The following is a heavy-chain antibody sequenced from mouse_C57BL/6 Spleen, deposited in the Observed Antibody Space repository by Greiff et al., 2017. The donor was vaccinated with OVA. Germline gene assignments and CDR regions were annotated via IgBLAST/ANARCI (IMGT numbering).Heavy chain of an antibody. J-gene: IGHJ2*01. D-gene: IGHD2-4*01. V-gene: IGHV1-26*01. Sequence: EVQLQQSGPELVKPGASVKISCKASGYTFTDYYMNWVQQSHGKSLEWIGDINPNNGGTSYNQKFKGKATLTVDKSSSTAYMELRSLTSEDSAVYYCARYDYDLDYWGQGTTLTVSS. CDR3: ARYDYDLDY. CDR1: GYTFTDYY. CDR2: INPNNGGT.